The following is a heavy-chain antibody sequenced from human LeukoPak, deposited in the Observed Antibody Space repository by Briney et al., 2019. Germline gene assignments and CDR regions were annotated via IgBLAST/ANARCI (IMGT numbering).Heavy chain of an antibody. CDR3: AKAVRGVIDY. CDR1: GFTFSYYW. J-gene: IGHJ4*02. Sequence: GRSLRLSCAASGFTFSYYWMNWVRQAPGKGLEWVANIKQDGSEKYYVDSVKGRFTISRDNAKKSLDLQMNSLRAEDTAVYYCAKAVRGVIDYWGQGTLVTVSS. V-gene: IGHV3-7*01. CDR2: IKQDGSEK. D-gene: IGHD3-10*01.